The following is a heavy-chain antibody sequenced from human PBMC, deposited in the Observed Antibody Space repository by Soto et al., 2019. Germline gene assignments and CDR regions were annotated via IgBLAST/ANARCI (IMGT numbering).Heavy chain of an antibody. Sequence: PGGSLRLSCTASGFTFGDYAMSWFRHAPGKGLEWVGFIRSKAYGGTTEYAASVKGRFTISRDDSKSIAYLQMNSLKTEDTAVYYCTRVGSTRSAWFDPWGQGTLVTVSS. D-gene: IGHD2-2*01. V-gene: IGHV3-49*03. CDR3: TRVGSTRSAWFDP. CDR2: IRSKAYGGTT. J-gene: IGHJ5*02. CDR1: GFTFGDYA.